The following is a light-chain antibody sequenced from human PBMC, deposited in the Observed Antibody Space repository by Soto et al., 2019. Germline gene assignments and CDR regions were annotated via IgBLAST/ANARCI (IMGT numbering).Light chain of an antibody. J-gene: IGLJ1*01. V-gene: IGLV2-11*01. CDR3: CSYSGTYSFV. CDR2: DVT. Sequence: VLTQPRSVSWSPGQSVTISCTVTSSDIGNYNYVSWYQQHPGKAPKLLIYDVTKRPSGVPDRFSGSKSGNTASLTISGLQAEDEADYYCCSYSGTYSFVFGTGTKVTVL. CDR1: SSDIGNYNY.